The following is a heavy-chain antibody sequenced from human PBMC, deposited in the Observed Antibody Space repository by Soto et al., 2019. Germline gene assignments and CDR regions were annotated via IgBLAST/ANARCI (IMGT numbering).Heavy chain of an antibody. D-gene: IGHD5-12*01. CDR3: XXXWGDTWLQSAFAL. J-gene: IGHJ3*01. Sequence: EVQLLESGGGLIQPGGSLRLSCAASGFTFRSYSMSWVRRAPGKGLEWVSGISGTGGSIYYADSVKGRFTISRDNSRXXXXXXXXXXXXXXXXXXXXXXXWGDTWLQSAFALWGLGTMVTVSA. CDR2: ISGTGGSI. CDR1: GFTFRSYS. V-gene: IGHV3-23*01.